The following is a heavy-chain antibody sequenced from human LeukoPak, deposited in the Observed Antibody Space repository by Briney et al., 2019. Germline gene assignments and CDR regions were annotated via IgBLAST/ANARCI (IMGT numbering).Heavy chain of an antibody. CDR1: GFTFSSYG. D-gene: IGHD2-2*01. J-gene: IGHJ5*02. CDR2: ISYDGSNK. CDR3: ARDQGCSSTSCYDHWFDP. Sequence: GALRLSCAASGFTFSSYGMHWVRQAPGKGLEWVAVISYDGSNKYYADSVKGRFTISRDNSKNTLYLQMNSLRAEDTAVYYCARDQGCSSTSCYDHWFDPWGQGTLVTVSS. V-gene: IGHV3-30*03.